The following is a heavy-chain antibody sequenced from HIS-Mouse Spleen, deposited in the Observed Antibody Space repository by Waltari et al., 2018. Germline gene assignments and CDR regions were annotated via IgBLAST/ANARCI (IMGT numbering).Heavy chain of an antibody. CDR2: IKQDGSEK. J-gene: IGHJ4*02. D-gene: IGHD4-17*01. CDR1: GFTFGSYW. Sequence: EVQLVESGGGLVQPGGSLRLSCAASGFTFGSYWMSWVRPAPGKGLEWVANIKQDGSEKYYVDSVKGRFTISRDNAKNSLYLQMNSLRAEDTAVYYCAREPHYGGNSHFDYWGQGTLVTVSS. V-gene: IGHV3-7*01. CDR3: AREPHYGGNSHFDY.